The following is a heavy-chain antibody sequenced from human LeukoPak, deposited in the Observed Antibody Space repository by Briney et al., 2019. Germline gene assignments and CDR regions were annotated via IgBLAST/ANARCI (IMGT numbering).Heavy chain of an antibody. Sequence: GGSLRLSCATSGFPFETNAMSWVRQAPGKGLEWVATIGNTETFYADSVTGRFTISRDNSKNTVNLQMNRLRVEDTAIYYCAKDWIQFNRVFDCFASWGQGTLVTVSS. V-gene: IGHV3-23*01. CDR1: GFPFETNA. D-gene: IGHD5-18*01. CDR3: AKDWIQFNRVFDCFAS. J-gene: IGHJ4*02. CDR2: IGNTET.